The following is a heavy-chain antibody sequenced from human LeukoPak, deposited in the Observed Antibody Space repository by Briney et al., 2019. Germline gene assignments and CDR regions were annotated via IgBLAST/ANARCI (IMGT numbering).Heavy chain of an antibody. CDR1: GGSISSYY. V-gene: IGHV4-39*07. CDR3: ARDGYYDSSGQDL. D-gene: IGHD3-22*01. J-gene: IGHJ5*02. CDR2: IYYSGST. Sequence: PSETLSLTCTVSGGSISSYYRSWIRQPPGKGLEWIGSIYYSGSTYYNPSLKSRVTISVDTSKNRFSLKLSSVTAADTAVYYCARDGYYDSSGQDLWGQGTLVTVSS.